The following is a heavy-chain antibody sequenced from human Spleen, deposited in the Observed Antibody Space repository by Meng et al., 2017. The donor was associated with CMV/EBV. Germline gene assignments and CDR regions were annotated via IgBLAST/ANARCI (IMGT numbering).Heavy chain of an antibody. CDR2: INSDGSSN. V-gene: IGHV3-74*01. CDR3: AIDLGSYYYDSYGYYGNYGMDV. D-gene: IGHD3-22*01. CDR1: GFTFSSYG. J-gene: IGHJ6*02. Sequence: GESLKISCAASGFTFSSYGMHWVRQAPGKGLVWVSRINSDGSSNSYADAVKGRFTITRDNSNNTFYLQMNILRAEDTAVYYCAIDLGSYYYDSYGYYGNYGMDVWGQGTTVTVSS.